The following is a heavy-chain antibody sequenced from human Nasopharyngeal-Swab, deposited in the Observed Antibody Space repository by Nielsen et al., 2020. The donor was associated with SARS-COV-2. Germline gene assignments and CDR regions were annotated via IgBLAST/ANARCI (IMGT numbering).Heavy chain of an antibody. V-gene: IGHV3-53*01. CDR2: IYSGGST. CDR3: ASGPTVDIVATSFDY. D-gene: IGHD5-12*01. Sequence: GGSLRLSCGASGFTFSSYSMNWVRQAPGKGLEWVSVIYSGGSTYYADSVKGRFTISRDNSKNTLYLQMNSLRAEDTAVYYCASGPTVDIVATSFDYWGQGPLVTVSS. CDR1: GFTFSSYS. J-gene: IGHJ4*02.